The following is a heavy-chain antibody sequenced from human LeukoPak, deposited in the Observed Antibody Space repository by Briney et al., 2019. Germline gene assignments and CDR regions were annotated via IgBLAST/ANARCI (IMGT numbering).Heavy chain of an antibody. V-gene: IGHV3-23*01. J-gene: IGHJ5*02. Sequence: GGSLRLSCAASGFTFSSYAMSWVRQAPGKGVEWVSAISGSGGSTYYADSVKGRFTISRDNSKNTLYLQMNSLRAEDTAVYYCAKALLWFGELSEFDPWGQGTLVTVSS. CDR2: ISGSGGST. CDR3: AKALLWFGELSEFDP. D-gene: IGHD3-10*01. CDR1: GFTFSSYA.